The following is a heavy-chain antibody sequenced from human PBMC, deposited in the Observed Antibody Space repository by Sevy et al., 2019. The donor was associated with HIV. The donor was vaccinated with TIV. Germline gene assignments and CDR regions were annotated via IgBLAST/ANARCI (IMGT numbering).Heavy chain of an antibody. CDR1: GFTFSSYA. CDR2: ISYDGSNK. D-gene: IGHD3-3*01. J-gene: IGHJ4*02. V-gene: IGHV3-30*04. Sequence: GGSLRLSCAASGFTFSSYAMHWVRQAPGKGLEWVALISYDGSNKYYADSVKGRFTISRDNSKNTLYLQMNSLRAEDTAVYYCARGTSGYLDYWGQGTLVTVSS. CDR3: ARGTSGYLDY.